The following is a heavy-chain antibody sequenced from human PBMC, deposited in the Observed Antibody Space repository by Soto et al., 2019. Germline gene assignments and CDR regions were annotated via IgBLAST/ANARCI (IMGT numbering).Heavy chain of an antibody. CDR1: GGSISSSSYS. CDR2: IYYTGST. V-gene: IGHV4-39*01. Sequence: QLQLQESGPGLVKPSETLSLTCAVSGGSISSSSYSWGWIRQPPGKGLEWIGSIYYTGSTYYNPSLKSRFTFSVDTSKNQCSLKLSSVTAADTAVYYCARLGAGTIAYWGQGTLVTVSS. CDR3: ARLGAGTIAY. J-gene: IGHJ4*02. D-gene: IGHD6-19*01.